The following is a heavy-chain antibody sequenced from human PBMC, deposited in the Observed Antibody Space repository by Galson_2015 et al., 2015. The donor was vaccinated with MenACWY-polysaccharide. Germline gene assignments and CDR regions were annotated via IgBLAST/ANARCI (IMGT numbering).Heavy chain of an antibody. Sequence: CAISGDSVSSNSVTWTWLRHSPSRGLEWLGRTYYRSKWFNDYAVSLKSRITINSDTFKNQFSLQLSSVTPEDTAVYYCARYRNIDGFDIWGQGTMVTVSS. D-gene: IGHD3-16*02. J-gene: IGHJ3*02. V-gene: IGHV6-1*01. CDR1: GDSVSSNSVT. CDR2: TYYRSKWFN. CDR3: ARYRNIDGFDI.